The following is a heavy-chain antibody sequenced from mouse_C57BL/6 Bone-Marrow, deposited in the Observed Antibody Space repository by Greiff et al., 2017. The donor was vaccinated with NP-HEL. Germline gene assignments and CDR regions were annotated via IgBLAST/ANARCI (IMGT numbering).Heavy chain of an antibody. CDR2: INYDGSST. J-gene: IGHJ4*01. CDR1: GFTFSDYY. V-gene: IGHV5-16*01. D-gene: IGHD2-4*01. Sequence: EVQRVESEGGLVQPGSSMKLSCTASGFTFSDYYMAWVRQVPEKGLEWVANINYDGSSTYYLDSLKSRFIISRDNAKNILYLQMSSLKSEDTATYYCAREGGLRRRTYAMDYWGQETSVTVSS. CDR3: AREGGLRRRTYAMDY.